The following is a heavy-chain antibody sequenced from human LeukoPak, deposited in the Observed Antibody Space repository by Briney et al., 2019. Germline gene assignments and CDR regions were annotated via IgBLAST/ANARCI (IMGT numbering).Heavy chain of an antibody. J-gene: IGHJ4*02. CDR3: ARGRRATIPFDY. D-gene: IGHD5-24*01. V-gene: IGHV4-34*01. CDR1: GGSFSGYY. CDR2: INHSGST. Sequence: TPSETLSLTCAVYGGSFSGYYWSWIRQPPGKGLEWIGEINHSGSTNYNPSLKSRVTISVDTSKNQFSLKLSSATAADTAVYYCARGRRATIPFDYWGQGTLVTVSS.